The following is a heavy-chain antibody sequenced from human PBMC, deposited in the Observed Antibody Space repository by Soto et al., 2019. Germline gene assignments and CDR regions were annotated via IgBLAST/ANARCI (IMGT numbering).Heavy chain of an antibody. CDR2: ISANGAAT. Sequence: EAQLLQSGGGLVQPGGSLRLSCAASGSTVRTYAMTWVRQAPGKGLEWVSTISANGAATYYADSVRGRSTISRDNSKDTLYLQMDGLRADDTAVYYCAKDPRLELRGVDSWGQGTLVTVSS. J-gene: IGHJ4*02. CDR1: GSTVRTYA. CDR3: AKDPRLELRGVDS. V-gene: IGHV3-23*01. D-gene: IGHD1-7*01.